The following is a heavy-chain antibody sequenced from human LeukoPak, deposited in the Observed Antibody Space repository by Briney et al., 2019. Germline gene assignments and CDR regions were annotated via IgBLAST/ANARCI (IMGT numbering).Heavy chain of an antibody. CDR2: IIPIFGTA. CDR3: ARSSSWPYYFDY. D-gene: IGHD6-13*01. CDR1: GGTLSSYA. Sequence: GASVKVSCKASGGTLSSYAISWVRQAPGQGLEWMGGIIPIFGTANYAQKFQGRVTITADKSTSTAYMELSSLRSEDTAVYYCARSSSWPYYFDYWGQGTLVTVSS. V-gene: IGHV1-69*06. J-gene: IGHJ4*02.